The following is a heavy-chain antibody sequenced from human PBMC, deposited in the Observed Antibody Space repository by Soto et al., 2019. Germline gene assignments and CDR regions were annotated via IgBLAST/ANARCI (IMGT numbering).Heavy chain of an antibody. CDR3: ARDRKGTYDDSSGYYYGMDV. CDR1: GFTFSSYS. J-gene: IGHJ6*02. CDR2: ISSSSSTI. Sequence: EVQLVESGGGLVQPGGSLRLSCAASGFTFSSYSMNWVRQAPGKGLEWVSYISSSSSTIYYADSVKGRFTISRDNAKNSLYLQMNSLRDEDTAVYYCARDRKGTYDDSSGYYYGMDVWGQGTTVTVSS. V-gene: IGHV3-48*02. D-gene: IGHD3-22*01.